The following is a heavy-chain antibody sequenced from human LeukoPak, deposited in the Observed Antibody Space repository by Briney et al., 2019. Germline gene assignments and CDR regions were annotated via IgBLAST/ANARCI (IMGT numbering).Heavy chain of an antibody. V-gene: IGHV1-69*05. CDR2: IIPIFGTA. D-gene: IGHD3-22*01. CDR1: GGTFSSYA. J-gene: IGHJ4*02. CDR3: AGPRNYFDSSGYSLDY. Sequence: SVKVSCKASGGTFSSYAISWVRQAPGQGLEWMGRIIPIFGTANYAQKFQGRVTITTDESTSTANMELSSLRSEDTAVYYCAGPRNYFDSSGYSLDYWGQGTLVTVSS.